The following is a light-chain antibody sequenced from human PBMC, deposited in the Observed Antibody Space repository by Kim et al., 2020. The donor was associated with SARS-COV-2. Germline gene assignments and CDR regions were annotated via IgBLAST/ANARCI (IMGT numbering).Light chain of an antibody. Sequence: AIQLTQSPSSLSASVGDRVTITCRASQGISSALAWYQQKPGKAPKLLIYDASSLESGVPSRFSDSGSGTDFTLTISSLQPEDFATYYCQQFNSYPTFGGGTKVDIK. CDR2: DAS. CDR1: QGISSA. V-gene: IGKV1-13*02. J-gene: IGKJ4*01. CDR3: QQFNSYPT.